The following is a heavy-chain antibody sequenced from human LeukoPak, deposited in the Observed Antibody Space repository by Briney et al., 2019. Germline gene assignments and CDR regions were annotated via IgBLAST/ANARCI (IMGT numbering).Heavy chain of an antibody. V-gene: IGHV3-21*01. D-gene: IGHD3-10*01. CDR3: VRIRGSGSYADY. CDR2: ISSSSSYI. CDR1: GFTFSSYS. Sequence: GGSLRLSCAASGFTFSSYSMNWVRQAPGKGLEWVSSISSSSSYIYYADSVKGRFTISRDNAKNSLYLQMNSLRAEDTAVYYCVRIRGSGSYADYWGQGTLVTVSS. J-gene: IGHJ4*02.